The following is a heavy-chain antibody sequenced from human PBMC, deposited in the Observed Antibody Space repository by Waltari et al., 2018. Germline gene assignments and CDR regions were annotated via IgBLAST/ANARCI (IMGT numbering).Heavy chain of an antibody. V-gene: IGHV7-4-1*01. D-gene: IGHD1-26*01. CDR2: VNTQTGNP. J-gene: IGHJ4*02. CDR3: SREALVGTNTIVDY. Sequence: QVHLEQSGSELKRPGASVRISCLTSGYTFTDSATNWVRPAPGQGLQWLGWVNTQTGNPTYAQGLSRRFVFSVDTSVATAYLQIDSLTTSDSAVYFCSREALVGTNTIVDYWGRGTLVTV. CDR1: GYTFTDSA.